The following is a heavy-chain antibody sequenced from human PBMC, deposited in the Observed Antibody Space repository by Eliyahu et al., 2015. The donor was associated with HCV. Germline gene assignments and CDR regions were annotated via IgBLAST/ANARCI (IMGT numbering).Heavy chain of an antibody. Sequence: QVQLQESGPGLVKPSEXLSLTCXFPGGXIXTYYWRWIRQPPGKGLDGIAKIXYSGSTNYNPSLKSRVTISLDTSKNQFSLKLSSVTAADTAVYYCASGGGGIAMSGTGGWFDPWGQGTLVTVSS. D-gene: IGHD6-19*01. V-gene: IGHV4-59*01. J-gene: IGHJ5*02. CDR2: IXYSGST. CDR3: ASGGGGIAMSGTGGWFDP. CDR1: GGXIXTYY.